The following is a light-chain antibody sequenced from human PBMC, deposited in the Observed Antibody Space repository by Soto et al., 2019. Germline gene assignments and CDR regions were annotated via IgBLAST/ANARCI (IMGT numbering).Light chain of an antibody. Sequence: DIQMTQSPSSLSASVGDRFTITCRASQSIASYLNWYQQKPGKAPKFLIYAASSLQSGVPSRFSGSGSGTDFTLTSSSLQPEDFATYFCQQSYSTPITFGQGTRLEIK. CDR3: QQSYSTPIT. J-gene: IGKJ5*01. CDR2: AAS. CDR1: QSIASY. V-gene: IGKV1-39*01.